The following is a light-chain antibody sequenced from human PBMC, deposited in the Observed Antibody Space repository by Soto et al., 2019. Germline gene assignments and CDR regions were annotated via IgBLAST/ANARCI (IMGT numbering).Light chain of an antibody. J-gene: IGKJ2*01. CDR3: QQYGSPPPYT. V-gene: IGKV3-20*01. Sequence: EIVLTQSPGTLSLSPGERATLSCRASQSVSSSYLAWYQQKPGQAPRLLIYGASSRATGIPDWFSGSGSGTDFTLTISRLEPEDFAVYYCQQYGSPPPYTLGPGTKLEIK. CDR2: GAS. CDR1: QSVSSSY.